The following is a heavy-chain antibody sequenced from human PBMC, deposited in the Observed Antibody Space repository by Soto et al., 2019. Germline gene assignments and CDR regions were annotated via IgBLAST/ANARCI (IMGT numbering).Heavy chain of an antibody. CDR1: GFTFSNAW. D-gene: IGHD3-22*01. CDR2: IKSKTDGGTT. J-gene: IGHJ3*02. CDR3: TSWSAYYYDSSGYSRAFEI. Sequence: GGSLRLSCAASGFTFSNAWMSWVRQAPGKGLEWVGRIKSKTDGGTTDYAAPVKGRFTISRDDSKNTLYLQMNSLTTEDTAVYYCTSWSAYYYDSSGYSRAFEICAQGTMVTFSS. V-gene: IGHV3-15*01.